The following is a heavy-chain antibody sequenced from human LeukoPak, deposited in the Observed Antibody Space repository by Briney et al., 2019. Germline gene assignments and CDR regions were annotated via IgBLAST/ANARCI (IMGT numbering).Heavy chain of an antibody. J-gene: IGHJ3*02. Sequence: SQTLSLTCAVSGGSISSGGYSWRWIRQPPGKGLEWNGYIYHSGSTYYNPSLKSRVTISVVRSKNQFSLKLSSVTAADTAVYYCARGRFGENTEAFDIWGQGTMVTVSS. V-gene: IGHV4-30-2*01. CDR1: GGSISSGGYS. D-gene: IGHD3-10*01. CDR3: ARGRFGENTEAFDI. CDR2: IYHSGST.